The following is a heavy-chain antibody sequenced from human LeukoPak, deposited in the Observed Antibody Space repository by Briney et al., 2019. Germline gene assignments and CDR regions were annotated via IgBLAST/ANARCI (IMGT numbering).Heavy chain of an antibody. CDR2: ISGSGGST. CDR1: GFTFSSYG. CDR3: AKPFYDILTGKLGADY. V-gene: IGHV3-23*01. J-gene: IGHJ4*02. Sequence: GGSLRLSCAASGFTFSSYGMSWVRQAPGKGLEWVSAISGSGGSTYYADSVKGRFTISRDNSKNTLYLQMNSLRAEDTAVYYCAKPFYDILTGKLGADYWGQGTLVTVSS. D-gene: IGHD3-9*01.